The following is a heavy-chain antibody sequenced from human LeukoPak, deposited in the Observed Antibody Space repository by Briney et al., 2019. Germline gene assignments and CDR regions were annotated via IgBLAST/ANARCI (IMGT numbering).Heavy chain of an antibody. J-gene: IGHJ3*01. V-gene: IGHV1-18*01. D-gene: IGHD3-22*01. CDR2: IWAYNGDT. CDR1: VGAFSSYA. Sequence: SDKVSCKASVGAFSSYAIFLMRQAPGRALDRMGWIWAYNGDTNYAQKFQGRVTLTTDTSTRTAYMELSALKSDDTAVYFCARPLPYYYDSSGRYAFDVWGQGTMVTVSS. CDR3: ARPLPYYYDSSGRYAFDV.